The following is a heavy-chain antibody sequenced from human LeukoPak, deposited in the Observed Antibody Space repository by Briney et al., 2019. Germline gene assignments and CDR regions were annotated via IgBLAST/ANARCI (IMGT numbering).Heavy chain of an antibody. Sequence: GGSLRLSCAGSGFTFSSYSMNWVRQAPGKGLEWVSFISSSRSYIYYADSVKGRFTISRDNAKNSLYLQMNSLRAEDTAVYYCARLIAAPYYFDYWGRGTLVTVSS. CDR1: GFTFSSYS. CDR2: ISSSRSYI. CDR3: ARLIAAPYYFDY. J-gene: IGHJ4*02. V-gene: IGHV3-21*01. D-gene: IGHD6-13*01.